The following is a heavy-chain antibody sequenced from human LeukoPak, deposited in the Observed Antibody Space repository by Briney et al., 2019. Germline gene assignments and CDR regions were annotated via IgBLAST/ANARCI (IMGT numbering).Heavy chain of an antibody. Sequence: PGGSLRPSCAASGFTFSNAWMSWVRQAPGKGLEWVGRIKSKTDGGTTDYAAPVKGRFTISRDDSKNTLYLQMNSLKTEDTAVYYCTTDPEYSSSSLDYWGQGTLVTVSS. CDR2: IKSKTDGGTT. D-gene: IGHD6-6*01. CDR3: TTDPEYSSSSLDY. J-gene: IGHJ4*02. V-gene: IGHV3-15*01. CDR1: GFTFSNAW.